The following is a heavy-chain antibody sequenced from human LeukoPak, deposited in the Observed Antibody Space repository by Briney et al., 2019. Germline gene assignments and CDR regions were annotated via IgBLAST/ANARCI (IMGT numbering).Heavy chain of an antibody. CDR1: GGSISSGVYS. J-gene: IGHJ6*03. V-gene: IGHV4-30-4*07. CDR2: IYSSGST. D-gene: IGHD2-2*01. Sequence: PSQTLSLTCAVSGGSISSGVYSSTRLRQPPGKGLEWISYIYSSGSTNYNPSLTTRVTISVDTSKNQFSLKLSSVTAADTAVYYCARGDLRDIVVVPAAMEGGDYYYYMDVWGKGTTVTVSS. CDR3: ARGDLRDIVVVPAAMEGGDYYYYMDV.